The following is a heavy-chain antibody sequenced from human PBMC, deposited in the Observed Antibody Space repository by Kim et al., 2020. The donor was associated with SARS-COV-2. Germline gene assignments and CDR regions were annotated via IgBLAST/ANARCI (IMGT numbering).Heavy chain of an antibody. J-gene: IGHJ6*02. Sequence: GVSLKISCKGSGYSFTSYWIGWVRQMPGKGLEWMGIIYPGDSDTRYSPSFQGQVTISADKSISTAYLQWSSLKASDTAMYYCASTSGSYYYYYYGMDVWGQGTTVTVSS. CDR2: IYPGDSDT. CDR3: ASTSGSYYYYYYGMDV. V-gene: IGHV5-51*01. CDR1: GYSFTSYW. D-gene: IGHD1-26*01.